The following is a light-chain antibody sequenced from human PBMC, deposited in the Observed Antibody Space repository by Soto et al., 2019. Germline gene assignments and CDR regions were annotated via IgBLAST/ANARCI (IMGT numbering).Light chain of an antibody. CDR3: AAFDDSLNGWV. CDR1: SSNIGGNP. Sequence: QSVLTQPPSASGTPGQRVTISWSGSSSNIGGNPVVWYQQLPGTAPKLFIYGTDQRPSGVPDRFSGSKSGTAASLAISGLQSEDEADYYCAAFDDSLNGWVFGGGTKLTVL. V-gene: IGLV1-44*01. CDR2: GTD. J-gene: IGLJ3*02.